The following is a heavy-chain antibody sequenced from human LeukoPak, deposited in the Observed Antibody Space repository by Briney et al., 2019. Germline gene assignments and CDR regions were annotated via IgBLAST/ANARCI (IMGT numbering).Heavy chain of an antibody. CDR3: VRTPPNWGADY. CDR1: GYTFTSYD. Sequence: ASVKVSCKASGYTFTSYDINWVRQATGQGLEWMGWMSPNSGNTGYAQEFQGRVTMTRSTSISTAYMELSSLRSEDTAVYYCVRTPPNWGADYWGQGTLVTVCS. D-gene: IGHD7-27*01. J-gene: IGHJ4*02. V-gene: IGHV1-8*01. CDR2: MSPNSGNT.